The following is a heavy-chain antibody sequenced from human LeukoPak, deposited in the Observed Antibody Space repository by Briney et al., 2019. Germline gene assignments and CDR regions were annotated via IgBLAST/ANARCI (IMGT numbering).Heavy chain of an antibody. V-gene: IGHV3-9*01. CDR1: GFTFDDYA. Sequence: GGSLRLSCAASGFTFDDYAMHWVRHAPGKGLEWVSGIRWNSGSIGYADSVKGRFTISRDNAKNSLYLQMNSLRAEDTALYYCAKDISAGVSAAGDYWGQGTLVTVSS. J-gene: IGHJ4*02. D-gene: IGHD6-13*01. CDR3: AKDISAGVSAAGDY. CDR2: IRWNSGSI.